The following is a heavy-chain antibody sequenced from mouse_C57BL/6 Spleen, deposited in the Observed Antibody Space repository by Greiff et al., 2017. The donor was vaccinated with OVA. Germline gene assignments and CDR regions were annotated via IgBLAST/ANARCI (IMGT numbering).Heavy chain of an antibody. CDR2: ISSGSSTI. D-gene: IGHD1-1*01. Sequence: EVKLVESGGGLVKPGGSLKLSCAASGFTFSDYGMHWVRQAPGKGLEWVAYISSGSSTIYYADTVKGRFTISRDNAKNTLFLQMTSLRSEDTAMYYCERPYYYGSSLFAYWGQGTLVTVSA. V-gene: IGHV5-17*01. J-gene: IGHJ3*01. CDR3: ERPYYYGSSLFAY. CDR1: GFTFSDYG.